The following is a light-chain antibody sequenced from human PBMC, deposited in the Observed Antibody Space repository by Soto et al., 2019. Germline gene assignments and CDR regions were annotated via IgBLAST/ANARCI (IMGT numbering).Light chain of an antibody. J-gene: IGLJ1*01. CDR2: ENN. CDR3: GTWDSSLSSYV. Sequence: VLTQPPPLSAAPGQKVTISCPGSSPNIGNNYVSWYQQLPGTAPKLLIYENNRRPSGIPDRFSGSKSGTSATLGITGLQTGDEADYYCGTWDSSLSSYVFGTGTKVTVL. CDR1: SPNIGNNY. V-gene: IGLV1-51*02.